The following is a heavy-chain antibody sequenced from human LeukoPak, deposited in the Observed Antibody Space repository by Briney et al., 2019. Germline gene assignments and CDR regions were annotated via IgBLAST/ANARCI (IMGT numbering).Heavy chain of an antibody. D-gene: IGHD6-13*01. CDR1: GGSISSSNW. V-gene: IGHV4-4*02. CDR2: IYHSGST. CDR3: AREIAAAGGPLVY. Sequence: SGTLSLTCAVSGGSISSSNWWSWVRQPPGKGLEWIGEIYHSGSTNHNPSLKSRVTISVDKSKNQFSLKLSSVTAADTAVYYCAREIAAAGGPLVYWGQGTLVTVSS. J-gene: IGHJ4*02.